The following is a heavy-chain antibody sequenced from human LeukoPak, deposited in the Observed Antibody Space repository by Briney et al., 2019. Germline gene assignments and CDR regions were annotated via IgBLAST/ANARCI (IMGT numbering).Heavy chain of an antibody. Sequence: GGSLRLSCAASGFTFSSYAMHWVRQAPGKGLEWVAVISYDGSNKYYADSVKGRFTISRDNSKNTLYLQMNSLRAEDTAVYYCARDKGSSGWYPTFYYWGQGTLATVSS. CDR1: GFTFSSYA. D-gene: IGHD6-19*01. J-gene: IGHJ4*02. CDR3: ARDKGSSGWYPTFYY. V-gene: IGHV3-30-3*01. CDR2: ISYDGSNK.